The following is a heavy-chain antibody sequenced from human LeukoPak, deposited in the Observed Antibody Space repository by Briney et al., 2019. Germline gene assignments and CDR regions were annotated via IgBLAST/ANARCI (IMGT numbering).Heavy chain of an antibody. CDR3: ATNTILTGYRPNWFDP. CDR1: GYTLTELS. Sequence: ASVKVSCKVSGYTLTELSMHWVRQAPGKGLEWRGGFDPEDGETIYAQKFQGRVTMTEDISTDTAYMELSSLRSEDTAVYYCATNTILTGYRPNWFDPWGQGTLVTVSS. J-gene: IGHJ5*02. D-gene: IGHD3-9*01. CDR2: FDPEDGET. V-gene: IGHV1-24*01.